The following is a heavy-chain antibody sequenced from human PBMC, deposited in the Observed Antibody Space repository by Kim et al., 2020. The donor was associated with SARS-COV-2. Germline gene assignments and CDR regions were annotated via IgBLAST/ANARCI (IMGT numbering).Heavy chain of an antibody. J-gene: IGHJ4*02. CDR3: ARGAGWIQLPRGFDY. Sequence: PSLKSRVTISVDTSKNQFSLKLSSVTAADTAVYYCARGAGWIQLPRGFDYWGQGTLVTVSS. D-gene: IGHD5-18*01. V-gene: IGHV4-30-2*04.